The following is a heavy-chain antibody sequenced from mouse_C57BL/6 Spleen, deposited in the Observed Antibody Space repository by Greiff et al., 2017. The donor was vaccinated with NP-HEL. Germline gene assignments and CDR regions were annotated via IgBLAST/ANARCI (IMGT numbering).Heavy chain of an antibody. CDR1: GYTFPSYT. CDR3: ARYQTGTGGYFDY. V-gene: IGHV1-4*01. CDR2: INPSSGYT. Sequence: VQLQQSGAELARPGASVKMSCKASGYTFPSYTMHWVKQRPGPGLEWIGYINPSSGYTKYNQKFKDKATLTADKSSSTAYLQLSSLTSEDSAVYYCARYQTGTGGYFDYWGQGTTLTVSS. J-gene: IGHJ2*01. D-gene: IGHD4-1*01.